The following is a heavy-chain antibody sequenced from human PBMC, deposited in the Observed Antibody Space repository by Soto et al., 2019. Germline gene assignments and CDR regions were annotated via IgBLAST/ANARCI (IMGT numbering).Heavy chain of an antibody. V-gene: IGHV3-23*01. CDR1: GFTFSSYA. D-gene: IGHD6-6*01. CDR3: AKRSSSSTFDY. CDR2: ISGSDDST. J-gene: IGHJ4*02. Sequence: GGSLRLSCAAPGFTFSSYAMSWVRQAPGKGLEWVSVISGSDDSTYYADPVKGRFTISRDNSKNTLYLQMNSLRAEDTAVYYCAKRSSSSTFDYWGQGTLVTVSS.